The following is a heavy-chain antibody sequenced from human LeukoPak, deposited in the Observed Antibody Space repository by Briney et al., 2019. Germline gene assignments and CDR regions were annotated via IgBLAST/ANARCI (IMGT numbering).Heavy chain of an antibody. CDR1: GYTFTDYY. Sequence: ASVTVSCKASGYTFTDYYIHWVRQAPGQGLEWMGWINPNSGGTNYAQKFQGRVTMIRDTSITTAYMELSRLRSDDTAVYYCARVIWADLDSGYFYYFDYWGQGTLVTVSS. CDR2: INPNSGGT. V-gene: IGHV1-2*02. J-gene: IGHJ4*02. CDR3: ARVIWADLDSGYFYYFDY. D-gene: IGHD3-22*01.